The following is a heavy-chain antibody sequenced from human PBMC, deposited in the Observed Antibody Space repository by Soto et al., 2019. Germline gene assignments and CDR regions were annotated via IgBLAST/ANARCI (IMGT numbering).Heavy chain of an antibody. D-gene: IGHD1-26*01. J-gene: IGHJ6*02. CDR1: GGTFSSYA. V-gene: IGHV1-69*13. Sequence: SVNVSCKDSGGTFSSYAISWVRQAPGQGLEWMGGIIPIFGTANYAQKFQGRVTITADESTSTAYMELSSLRSEDTAVYYCARGQLYGSYGLHYYYGMDVWGQGTSVTVS. CDR2: IIPIFGTA. CDR3: ARGQLYGSYGLHYYYGMDV.